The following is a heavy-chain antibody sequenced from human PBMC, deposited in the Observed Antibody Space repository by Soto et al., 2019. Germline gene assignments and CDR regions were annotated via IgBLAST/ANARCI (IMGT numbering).Heavy chain of an antibody. V-gene: IGHV3-23*01. Sequence: EVQLLESGGGLVQPGGSLRLSCAASGFTFSSYAMSWVRQAPGKGLEWVSAISGSGGSTYYADSVKGRFTISRDNSKNTLYLQMNSLRAEDTAVYYCAKGSWFGELQGGEGDYWGQGNLVTVSS. CDR2: ISGSGGST. CDR1: GFTFSSYA. CDR3: AKGSWFGELQGGEGDY. J-gene: IGHJ4*02. D-gene: IGHD3-10*01.